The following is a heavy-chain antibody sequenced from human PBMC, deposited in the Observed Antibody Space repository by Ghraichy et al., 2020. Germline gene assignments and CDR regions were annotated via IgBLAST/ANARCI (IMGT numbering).Heavy chain of an antibody. CDR3: AKNVLGGPLGLFDY. CDR2: ISGSGGST. J-gene: IGHJ4*02. Sequence: GSLRLSCAASGFTFSSYAISWVRQAPGKGLEWVSAISGSGGSTYYADSVKGRFTISRDNSKNTLYLQMNSLRAEDTAVYYCAKNVLGGPLGLFDYWGQGTLVTVSS. CDR1: GFTFSSYA. V-gene: IGHV3-23*01. D-gene: IGHD3-3*02.